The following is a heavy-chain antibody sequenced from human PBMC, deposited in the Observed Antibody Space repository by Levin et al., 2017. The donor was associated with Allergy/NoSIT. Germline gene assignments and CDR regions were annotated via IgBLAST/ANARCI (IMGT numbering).Heavy chain of an antibody. J-gene: IGHJ4*02. V-gene: IGHV3-49*03. CDR3: TRTTPPDSSGYSPLPYYLDC. CDR2: IRSKVYGGTT. D-gene: IGHD3-22*01. CDR1: GFTFDDYA. Sequence: GESLKISCTASGFTFDDYAMSWFRQAPGKGLEWVGFIRSKVYGGTTDYAASVKGRFTISRDDSKSIAYLQMNSLTTEDTAVYFCTRTTPPDSSGYSPLPYYLDCWGQGTLVTVSS.